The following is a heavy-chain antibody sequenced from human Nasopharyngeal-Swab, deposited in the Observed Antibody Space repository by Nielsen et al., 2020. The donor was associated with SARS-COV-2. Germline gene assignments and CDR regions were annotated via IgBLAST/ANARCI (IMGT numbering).Heavy chain of an antibody. V-gene: IGHV3-23*01. CDR1: GFTFSSYA. D-gene: IGHD3/OR15-3a*01. Sequence: GGSLRLSCAASGFTFSSYAMSWVRQAPGKGLEWVSSISGNTFTTYYTNSMKGRFTISRDNSKNTLSLQMNSLRAEDTAVYYCAKEMGLVGGIANSLFDYWGQGTLVTVSS. J-gene: IGHJ4*02. CDR2: ISGNTFTT. CDR3: AKEMGLVGGIANSLFDY.